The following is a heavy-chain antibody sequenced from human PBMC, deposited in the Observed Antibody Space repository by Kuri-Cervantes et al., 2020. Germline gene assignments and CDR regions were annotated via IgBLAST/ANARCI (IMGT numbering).Heavy chain of an antibody. CDR1: GFTFSDYS. Sequence: GESLKISCAASGFTFSDYSMNWVRQAPGKGLEWVSSISSSSNYIYYAGSVKGRFTISRDNSKNTLYVQMNSLRVEDTAAYYCARGPLPFGDQFGWFDPWGQGTLVTVSS. D-gene: IGHD3-10*01. CDR3: ARGPLPFGDQFGWFDP. CDR2: ISSSSNYI. J-gene: IGHJ5*02. V-gene: IGHV3-21*01.